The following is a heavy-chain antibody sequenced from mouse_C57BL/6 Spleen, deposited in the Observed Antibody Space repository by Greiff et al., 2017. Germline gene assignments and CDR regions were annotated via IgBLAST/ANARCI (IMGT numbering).Heavy chain of an antibody. CDR2: IHPSDSGT. CDR3: ATYYYGSSYYVGG. Sequence: QVQLQQPGAELVKPGASVKVSCKASGYTFTSYWMHWVKQRPGQGLEWIGRIHPSDSGTNYNQKFKGKATLTVDKSSSTAYMQLSSLTSEDSAVYYCATYYYGSSYYVGGWGQGTTLTVSS. CDR1: GYTFTSYW. V-gene: IGHV1-74*01. J-gene: IGHJ2*01. D-gene: IGHD1-1*01.